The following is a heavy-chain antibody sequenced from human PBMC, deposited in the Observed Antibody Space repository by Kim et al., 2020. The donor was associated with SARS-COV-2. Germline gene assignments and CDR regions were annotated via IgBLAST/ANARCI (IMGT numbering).Heavy chain of an antibody. J-gene: IGHJ3*01. D-gene: IGHD1-26*01. CDR2: VYHTGRT. CDR3: AGHGEPYSSAFDV. CDR1: GVAVRSYY. V-gene: IGHV4-59*08. Sequence: SETLSLSCAVSGVAVRSYYWSWIRQPPGKGLEWIALVYHTGRTNYNPSLTSRVTISLATSKNNFSLKLSSVTAADTAVYYCAGHGEPYSSAFDVWGQGTMVTVSS.